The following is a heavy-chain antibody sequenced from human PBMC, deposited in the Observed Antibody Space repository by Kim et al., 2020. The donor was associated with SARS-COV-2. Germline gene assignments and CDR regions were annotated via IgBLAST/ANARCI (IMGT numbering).Heavy chain of an antibody. J-gene: IGHJ4*02. CDR3: ASGQQLPIFDY. V-gene: IGHV3-48*03. D-gene: IGHD6-13*01. CDR2: ISSSGSTI. Sequence: GGSLRLSCAASGFTFSSYEMNWVRQAPGKGLEWVSYISSSGSTIYYADSVKGRFTISRDNAKNSLYLQMNSLRAEDTAVYYCASGQQLPIFDYWGQGTLVTVSS. CDR1: GFTFSSYE.